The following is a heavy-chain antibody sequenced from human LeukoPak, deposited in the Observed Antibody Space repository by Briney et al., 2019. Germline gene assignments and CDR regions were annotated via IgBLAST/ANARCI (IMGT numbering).Heavy chain of an antibody. CDR3: ASLGTLRS. CDR1: GGSVSSSSYY. D-gene: IGHD7-27*01. J-gene: IGHJ5*02. Sequence: SETLSLTCTVSGGSVSSSSYYWAWIRQPPGKGLEWLGSISYSGTNYNNPSLKSRVSIFIDTSNNQFSVKLPSVTAADTAMYYCASLGTLRSWGEGTLVTVSS. CDR2: ISYSGTN. V-gene: IGHV4-39*01.